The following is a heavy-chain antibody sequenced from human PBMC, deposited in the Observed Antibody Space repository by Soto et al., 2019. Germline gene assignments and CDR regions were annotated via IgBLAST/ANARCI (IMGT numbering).Heavy chain of an antibody. CDR3: AKGRGGKTVANFGMDV. D-gene: IGHD3-16*01. Sequence: ASVKVFCKASGDSVSNDYLHWGRQAPGQGFEWLGLISPFGGATAYAQRFKGRVTVTMDKSSTTFYLELSSLRSDDTAVYYCAKGRGGKTVANFGMDVWGQGVTVTVS. CDR1: GDSVSNDY. V-gene: IGHV1-46*01. J-gene: IGHJ6*02. CDR2: ISPFGGAT.